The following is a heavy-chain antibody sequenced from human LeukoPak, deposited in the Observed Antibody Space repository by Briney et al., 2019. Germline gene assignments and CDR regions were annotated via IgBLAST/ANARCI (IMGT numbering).Heavy chain of an antibody. V-gene: IGHV3-7*03. J-gene: IGHJ5*02. Sequence: GGSLRLSCAASGFPFSSYWMSWVRQAPGKGLEWVANIRQDGGEKFYVDSVKGRFTISRDNAKNPLYLQMNSLRAEDTALYHCARDKSAYCGGDCLYNWFDPWGQGTLVTVSS. CDR1: GFPFSSYW. CDR2: IRQDGGEK. CDR3: ARDKSAYCGGDCLYNWFDP. D-gene: IGHD2-21*02.